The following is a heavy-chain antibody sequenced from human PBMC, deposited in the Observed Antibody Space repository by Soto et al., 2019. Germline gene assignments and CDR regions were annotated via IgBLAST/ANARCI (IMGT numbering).Heavy chain of an antibody. V-gene: IGHV5-51*01. J-gene: IGHJ5*02. CDR2: IYPGDSDT. Sequence: GESLKISCKGSGYSFTSYWIGWVRQMPGKGLEWMGIIYPGDSDTRYSPSFQGQVTISADKSISTAYLQWSSLKASDTAMYYCARLGIYDSSGPLWFDPWGQGTLVTVSS. D-gene: IGHD3-22*01. CDR3: ARLGIYDSSGPLWFDP. CDR1: GYSFTSYW.